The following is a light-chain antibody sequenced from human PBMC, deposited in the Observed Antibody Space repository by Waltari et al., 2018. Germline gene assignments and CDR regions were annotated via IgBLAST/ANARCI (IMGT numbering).Light chain of an antibody. CDR3: QKYGTLPAT. CDR2: DAS. Sequence: EIVLTQSPGTLSLSPGERATLSCRASQSVSKYLAWYQQKPGQAPRLLIYDASTRATGIPDRFSGSGWGTYFSLTISRLEPEDFAVYYCQKYGTLPATFGQGTKVQMK. J-gene: IGKJ1*01. CDR1: QSVSKY. V-gene: IGKV3-20*01.